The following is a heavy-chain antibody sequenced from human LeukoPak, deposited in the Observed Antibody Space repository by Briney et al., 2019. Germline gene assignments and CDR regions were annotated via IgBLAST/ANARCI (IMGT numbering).Heavy chain of an antibody. CDR3: AKDYGPLSSY. CDR2: SGSGGST. V-gene: IGHV3-23*01. D-gene: IGHD4-17*01. Sequence: GGSLRLSCAASGFTFSSSAMSWVRQAPGKGLEWVSASGSGGSTYYADSVKGRFTISRDNSKNMLYLQMNSLRAEDTALYYCAKDYGPLSSYWGQGTLVTVSS. J-gene: IGHJ4*02. CDR1: GFTFSSSA.